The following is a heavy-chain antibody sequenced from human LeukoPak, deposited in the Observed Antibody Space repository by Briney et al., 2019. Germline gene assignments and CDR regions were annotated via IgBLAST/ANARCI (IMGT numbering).Heavy chain of an antibody. CDR2: ISRSGGSI. CDR3: ARSLKVSAALDVFDI. D-gene: IGHD2-2*01. V-gene: IGHV3-21*01. J-gene: IGHJ3*02. Sequence: GGSLRLSCAASEFTFSSHSMNWVRQAPGKGLEWVSSISRSGGSIYYADSQKGRFTISRDDAKNSLYLQMNSLRAEDTAVYFCARSLKVSAALDVFDIWGQGTMVTVSS. CDR1: EFTFSSHS.